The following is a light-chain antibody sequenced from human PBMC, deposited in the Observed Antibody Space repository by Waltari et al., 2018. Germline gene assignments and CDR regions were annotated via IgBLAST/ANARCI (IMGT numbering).Light chain of an antibody. CDR3: QHNYGTPLT. CDR2: KAS. J-gene: IGKJ4*01. V-gene: IGKV1-39*01. Sequence: DIQMTQSPSSLSASVGDRVTITCRASENVNNYLNWYQQKPGKDPKILIYKASTLQSGVPSMFSGSGSGTDYTFTISSLQSEDVATYYCQHNYGTPLTFGGGTKVEIK. CDR1: ENVNNY.